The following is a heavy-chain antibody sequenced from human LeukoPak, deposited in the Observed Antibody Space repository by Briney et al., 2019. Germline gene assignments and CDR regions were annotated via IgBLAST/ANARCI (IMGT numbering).Heavy chain of an antibody. V-gene: IGHV3-74*01. J-gene: IGHJ6*02. Sequence: PGGSLRLSCAASGFTFSRHWMHWVRQAPGKGLVWVSRINSDGSSITYADSVKGRFTISRDNAKNTLYLQMNSLRAEDTAVYYCARDGQYYYGMDIWGQGTTVTVSS. CDR1: GFTFSRHW. CDR2: INSDGSSI. CDR3: ARDGQYYYGMDI.